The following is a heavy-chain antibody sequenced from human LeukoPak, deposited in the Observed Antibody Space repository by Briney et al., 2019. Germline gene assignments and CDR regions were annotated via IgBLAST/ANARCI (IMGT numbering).Heavy chain of an antibody. CDR1: GGSISSSSYY. J-gene: IGHJ2*01. V-gene: IGHV4-61*01. CDR2: IYYSGST. CDR3: ARSSEVYWYFDL. Sequence: PSETLSLTCTVSGGSISSSSYYWSWIRQPPGKRLEWIGSIYYSGSTDYNPSLKSRVTISVDTSKNEFSLKLRSVTAADTAVYYCARSSEVYWYFDLWGRGTLVTVSS.